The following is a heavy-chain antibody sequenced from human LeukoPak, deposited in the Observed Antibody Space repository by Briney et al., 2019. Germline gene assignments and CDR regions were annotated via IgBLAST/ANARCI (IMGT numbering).Heavy chain of an antibody. D-gene: IGHD6-13*01. Sequence: SETLSLTCAVYGGSFSDYFWGWIRQPPGKGLEWIGSIYYSGSTYYNPSLTSRVTISVDTPKNQFSLKLSSVTAADTAVYYCARHTYSSSWVLDYWGQGTLVTVSS. V-gene: IGHV4-39*01. CDR3: ARHTYSSSWVLDY. J-gene: IGHJ4*02. CDR2: IYYSGST. CDR1: GGSFSDYF.